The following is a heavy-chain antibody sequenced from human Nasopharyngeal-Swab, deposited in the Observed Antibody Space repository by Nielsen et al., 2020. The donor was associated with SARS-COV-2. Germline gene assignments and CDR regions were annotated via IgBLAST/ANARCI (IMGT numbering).Heavy chain of an antibody. CDR2: ISSSSSYI. D-gene: IGHD3-3*01. J-gene: IGHJ4*02. CDR1: GYTFSSYS. CDR3: ARSGELRFLEWLNTRPDY. V-gene: IGHV3-21*01. Sequence: GESLKISCAASGYTFSSYSMNWVRQAPGKGLEWVSSISSSSSYIYYADSVKGRFTISRDNAKNSLYLQMNSLRAEDTAVYYCARSGELRFLEWLNTRPDYWGQGTLGTVSS.